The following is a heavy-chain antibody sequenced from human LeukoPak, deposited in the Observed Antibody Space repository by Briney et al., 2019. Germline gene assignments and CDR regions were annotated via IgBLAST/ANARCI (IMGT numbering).Heavy chain of an antibody. D-gene: IGHD3-22*01. CDR2: INWNGGST. CDR1: GFTFDDYA. Sequence: GGSLRLSCGASGFTFDDYAMHWVRQAPGKGLEWVSGINWNGGSTGYADSVKGRFTISRDNAKNSLYLQMNSLRAEDTALYYCAREVPRDTYYYDSSGYWSLASDIWGQGTMVTVSS. V-gene: IGHV3-20*04. CDR3: AREVPRDTYYYDSSGYWSLASDI. J-gene: IGHJ3*02.